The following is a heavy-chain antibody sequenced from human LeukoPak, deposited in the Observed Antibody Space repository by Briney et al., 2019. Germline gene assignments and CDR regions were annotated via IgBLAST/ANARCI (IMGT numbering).Heavy chain of an antibody. CDR2: ICPGDSDT. V-gene: IGHV5-51*01. Sequence: NPGESLKISCKGSGYSFTSYWIGWVRQMPGKGLEWMGIICPGDSDTRYSPSFQGQVTISADKSISTAYLQWSSLKASDTAMYYCARLHAAAGSMRAFDIWGQGTMVTVSS. CDR3: ARLHAAAGSMRAFDI. D-gene: IGHD6-13*01. CDR1: GYSFTSYW. J-gene: IGHJ3*02.